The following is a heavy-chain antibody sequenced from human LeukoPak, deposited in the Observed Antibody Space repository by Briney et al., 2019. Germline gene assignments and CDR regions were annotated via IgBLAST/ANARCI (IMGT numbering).Heavy chain of an antibody. J-gene: IGHJ4*02. CDR3: ARDSYYGGTQDY. CDR1: GFTFRSFV. D-gene: IGHD4-23*01. CDR2: ISTSGGTI. Sequence: PGRSLRLSCAASGFTFRSFVMHWVRQAPGKGLEWVSYISTSGGTIYYADSVKGRFTISRDNAKNSLYLQMNSLRAEDTAVYYCARDSYYGGTQDYWGQGTLVTVSS. V-gene: IGHV3-48*03.